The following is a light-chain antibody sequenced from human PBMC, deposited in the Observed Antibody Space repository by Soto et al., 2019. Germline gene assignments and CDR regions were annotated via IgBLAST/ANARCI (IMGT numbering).Light chain of an antibody. V-gene: IGLV2-8*01. CDR1: SSDVGGYNY. CDR2: EVS. Sequence: QSALTQPPSASGSPGQSVTISCTGTSSDVGGYNYVSWYQQHPGKAPKLIIYEVSKRPSGVPDRFSGSKSGNTASLTVSGLQAEDEADYYCCSYAGSSTWVFGGRTKLTVL. CDR3: CSYAGSSTWV. J-gene: IGLJ3*02.